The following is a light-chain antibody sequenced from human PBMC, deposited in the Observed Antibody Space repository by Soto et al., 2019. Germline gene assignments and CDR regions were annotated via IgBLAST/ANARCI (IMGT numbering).Light chain of an antibody. V-gene: IGKV3-20*01. CDR1: QTVGGDY. J-gene: IGKJ1*01. Sequence: EIVLTQSPGTLSLSPGERATLSCRASQTVGGDYLAWYQQKPGQAPRLLIYGAFNRAAGTPDRFSGSGSGTDFTLTITRLEPEDFAVYYCQQYHKSHRTFGQGTKVDIK. CDR2: GAF. CDR3: QQYHKSHRT.